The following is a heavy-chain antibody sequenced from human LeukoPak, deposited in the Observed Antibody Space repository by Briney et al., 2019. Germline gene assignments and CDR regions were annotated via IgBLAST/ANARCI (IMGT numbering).Heavy chain of an antibody. Sequence: SETLSLTCAVSGGSISSGGYSWSWLRQPPGKGLEWIGYIYHSGSTYYNPSLKSRVTISVDRSKNQFSLKLSSVTAADTAVYYCARAGYCSSTSCLDAFDIWGQGTMVTVSS. V-gene: IGHV4-30-2*01. CDR1: GGSISSGGYS. D-gene: IGHD2-2*01. CDR3: ARAGYCSSTSCLDAFDI. CDR2: IYHSGST. J-gene: IGHJ3*02.